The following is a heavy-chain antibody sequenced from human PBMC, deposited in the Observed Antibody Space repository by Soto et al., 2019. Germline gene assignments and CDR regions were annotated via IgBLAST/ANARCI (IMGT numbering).Heavy chain of an antibody. CDR3: ARRARPAFYYMDV. CDR1: GFTLSGYA. Sequence: GGSLRLSCAASGFTLSGYAMDWVRQAPGKGLEYVSGISSNGVGTYYANSVQDRFTISRDNSKNTVYLQMGSLRPEDMAVYYCARRARPAFYYMDVWGKGATVTVSS. J-gene: IGHJ6*03. D-gene: IGHD6-6*01. V-gene: IGHV3-64*01. CDR2: ISSNGVGT.